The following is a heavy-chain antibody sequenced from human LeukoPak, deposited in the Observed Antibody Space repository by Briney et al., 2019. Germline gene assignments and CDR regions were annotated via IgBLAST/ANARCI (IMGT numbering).Heavy chain of an antibody. D-gene: IGHD3-3*01. CDR1: GFTFSSYS. CDR3: ARGLHYDFWSGYYTVYYYMDV. J-gene: IGHJ6*03. Sequence: GGSLRLSCAVSGFTFSSYSMNWVRQASGKGLEWVSSISSSSSYIYYADSVKGRFTISRDNAKNSLYLQMNSLRAEDTAVYYCARGLHYDFWSGYYTVYYYMDVWGKGTTVTVSS. CDR2: ISSSSSYI. V-gene: IGHV3-21*01.